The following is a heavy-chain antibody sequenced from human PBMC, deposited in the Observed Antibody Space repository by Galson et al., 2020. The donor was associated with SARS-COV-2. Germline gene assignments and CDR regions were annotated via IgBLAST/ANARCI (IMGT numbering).Heavy chain of an antibody. CDR2: TNTGGTT. Sequence: SETLSLTCTVSGGSISSGDYYWSWIHQPPGRGWGGIGNTNTGGTTTTNPSLKSRVTISVDTSKNQFSLKLSSVTAADTAVYYCAREPLLYYDILTGYYRGNWFDPWGQGTLVTVSS. V-gene: IGHV4-30-4*08. J-gene: IGHJ5*02. CDR1: GGSISSGDYY. CDR3: AREPLLYYDILTGYYRGNWFDP. D-gene: IGHD3-9*01.